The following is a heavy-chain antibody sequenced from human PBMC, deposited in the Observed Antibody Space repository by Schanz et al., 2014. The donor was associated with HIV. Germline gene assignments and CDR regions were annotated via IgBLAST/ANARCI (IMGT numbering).Heavy chain of an antibody. Sequence: EVQLLESGGGLVQPVGSLRLSCAASGFTFSSYAMSWVRQAPGKGLEWVSTISGSGGSPYYADSVKGRFTISRDNSKNTLYLQMNSLRAEDTAVYYCAKGLTIWLQPPFDYWGQGTLVTVSS. J-gene: IGHJ4*02. CDR3: AKGLTIWLQPPFDY. CDR2: ISGSGGSP. CDR1: GFTFSSYA. D-gene: IGHD5-12*01. V-gene: IGHV3-23*01.